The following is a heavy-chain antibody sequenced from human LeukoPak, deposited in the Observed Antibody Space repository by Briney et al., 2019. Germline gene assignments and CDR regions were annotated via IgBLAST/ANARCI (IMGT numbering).Heavy chain of an antibody. CDR2: INAGNGNT. CDR1: GYTFTSYA. CDR3: ARLDTAMIYDY. D-gene: IGHD5-18*01. V-gene: IGHV1-3*01. Sequence: ASVKVSCKASGYTFTSYAMHWVRQASGQRLEWMGWINAGNGNTKYSQKFQGRVTITRDTSASTAYMELSSLRSEDTAVYYCARLDTAMIYDYWGQGTLVTVSS. J-gene: IGHJ4*02.